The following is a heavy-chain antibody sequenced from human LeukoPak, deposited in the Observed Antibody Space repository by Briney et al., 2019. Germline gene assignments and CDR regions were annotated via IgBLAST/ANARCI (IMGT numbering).Heavy chain of an antibody. CDR1: GFTFSSYA. CDR2: ISGSGGST. D-gene: IGHD3-3*01. J-gene: IGHJ6*03. Sequence: GGSLRLSCAASGFTFSSYAMSWVRQAPGKGLEWVSAISGSGGSTYYADSVKGRFTISRDNSKKTLYLQMNSLRAEDTAVYYCAKTYSDFWSGYYTVDYYMDVWGKGTAVTVSS. V-gene: IGHV3-23*01. CDR3: AKTYSDFWSGYYTVDYYMDV.